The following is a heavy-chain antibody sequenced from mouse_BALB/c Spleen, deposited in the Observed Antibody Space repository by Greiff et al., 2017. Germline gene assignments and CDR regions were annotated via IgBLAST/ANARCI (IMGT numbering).Heavy chain of an antibody. D-gene: IGHD2-4*01. Sequence: VQLQQSGPELVKPGASVKISCKASGYTFTDYNMHWVKQSHGKSLEWIGYIYPYNGGTGYNQKFKSKATLTVDNSSSTAYMELRSLTSEDSAVYYCASDYAERDYWGQGTTLTVSS. J-gene: IGHJ2*01. CDR3: ASDYAERDY. V-gene: IGHV1S29*02. CDR1: GYTFTDYN. CDR2: IYPYNGGT.